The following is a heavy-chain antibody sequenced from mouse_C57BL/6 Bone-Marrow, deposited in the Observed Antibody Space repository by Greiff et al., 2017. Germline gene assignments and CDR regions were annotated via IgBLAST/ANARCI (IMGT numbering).Heavy chain of an antibody. V-gene: IGHV1-55*01. CDR3: ARRYSSNYWYFDV. CDR1: GYTFTSYW. Sequence: QVQLQQPGAELVKPGASVKMSCKASGYTFTSYWITWVKQRPGQGLEWIGDIYPGSGSTNYNEKFKSKATLTVDTASSTAYMQLSSLTAEDSAVYYGARRYSSNYWYFDVWGTGTTVTVAS. D-gene: IGHD2-5*01. CDR2: IYPGSGST. J-gene: IGHJ1*03.